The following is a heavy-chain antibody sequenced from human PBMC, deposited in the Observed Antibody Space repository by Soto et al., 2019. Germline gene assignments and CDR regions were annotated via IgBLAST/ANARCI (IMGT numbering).Heavy chain of an antibody. J-gene: IGHJ2*01. Sequence: QITLKESGPTLVKPTQTLTLTCSFSGFSLSSSGVGVGWIRQPPGKALEWLALIYWNDDKHYSPSLKSRLTITKDTSKTHVVLTLSNMDPVDTATYSRVYVLGLAATDTAIAFYFDLWGRGTLVTVSS. CDR1: GFSLSSSGVG. CDR2: IYWNDDK. CDR3: VYVLGLAATDTAIAFYFDL. V-gene: IGHV2-5*01. D-gene: IGHD6-13*01.